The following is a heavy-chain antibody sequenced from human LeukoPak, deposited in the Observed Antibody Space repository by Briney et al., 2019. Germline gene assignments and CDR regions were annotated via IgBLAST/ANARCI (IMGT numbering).Heavy chain of an antibody. V-gene: IGHV3-11*06. J-gene: IGHJ4*02. CDR3: ARVRYSSSWCYFDY. D-gene: IGHD6-13*01. CDR2: IRSSSSHT. Sequence: GRSLRLSCAASGFTFSDYYMSWIRQAPGKGLEWVSYIRSSSSHTNYADSVRGRLTISRDNAKNSLYLQMNSLRAEDTAVYYCARVRYSSSWCYFDYWGQGTLVTVSS. CDR1: GFTFSDYY.